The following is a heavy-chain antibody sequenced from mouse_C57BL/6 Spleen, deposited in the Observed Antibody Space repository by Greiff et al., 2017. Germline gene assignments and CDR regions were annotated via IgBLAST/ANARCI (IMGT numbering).Heavy chain of an antibody. CDR2: IYPGSGST. CDR3: ARGGVYYDYDGVDY. V-gene: IGHV1-55*01. CDR1: GYTFTSYW. Sequence: QVQLKQPGAELVKPGASVKMSCKASGYTFTSYWITWVKQRPGQGLEWIGDIYPGSGSTNYNEKFKSKATLTVDTSSSTAYMQLSSLTSEDSAVYYCARGGVYYDYDGVDYWGQGTSVTVSS. D-gene: IGHD2-4*01. J-gene: IGHJ4*01.